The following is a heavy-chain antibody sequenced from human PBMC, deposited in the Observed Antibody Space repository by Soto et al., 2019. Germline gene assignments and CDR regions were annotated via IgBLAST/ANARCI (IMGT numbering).Heavy chain of an antibody. J-gene: IGHJ5*02. CDR2: IYYSGST. D-gene: IGHD6-6*01. Sequence: KPSETLSLTCTVSGGSISSSSYYWGWIRQPPGKGLEWIGSIYYSGSTYYNPSLKSRVTISVDTSKNQFSLKLSSVTAADTAVYYCAGEYSSSSWFDPWGQGALVTVSS. V-gene: IGHV4-39*01. CDR3: AGEYSSSSWFDP. CDR1: GGSISSSSYY.